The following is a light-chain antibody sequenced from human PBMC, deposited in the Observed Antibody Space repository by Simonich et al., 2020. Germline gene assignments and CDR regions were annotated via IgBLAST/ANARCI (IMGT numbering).Light chain of an antibody. Sequence: QSALTQPASVSGSPGQSITISCTGTSSDVGSYNLVSWYQQHPGKAPKLMLYEGSKRPSGVSNRFSGPKSGNTASLTISGLQAEDEADYYCSSYTSSSTWVFGGGTKLTVL. CDR3: SSYTSSSTWV. V-gene: IGLV2-14*02. CDR1: SSDVGSYNL. J-gene: IGLJ3*02. CDR2: EGS.